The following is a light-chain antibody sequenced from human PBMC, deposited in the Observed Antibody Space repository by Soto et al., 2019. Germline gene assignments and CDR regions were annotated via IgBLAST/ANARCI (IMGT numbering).Light chain of an antibody. Sequence: EIVLTQSPGTLSLSPGERATLSCRASQSVSSSYLAWYQQKPGQAPRLLIYGASSRATGIPDRFSGSGSGTDFTLTISRLEPEDFAVYYCQQYGSSPPRTFGPGTKVDNK. CDR3: QQYGSSPPRT. CDR2: GAS. J-gene: IGKJ3*01. CDR1: QSVSSSY. V-gene: IGKV3-20*01.